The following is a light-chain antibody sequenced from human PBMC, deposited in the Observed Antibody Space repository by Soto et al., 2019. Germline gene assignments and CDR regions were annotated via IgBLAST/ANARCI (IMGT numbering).Light chain of an antibody. J-gene: IGKJ1*01. V-gene: IGKV1-5*03. CDR1: QSIINW. CDR3: QQYNSYRT. Sequence: SIGDRVTITCRASQSIINWLAWYQQKPGKAPKLLIYKASSLESGVPSRFSGSGSGTEFTLTISSLQPDDFATYYCQQYNSYRTFGQGTKVEIK. CDR2: KAS.